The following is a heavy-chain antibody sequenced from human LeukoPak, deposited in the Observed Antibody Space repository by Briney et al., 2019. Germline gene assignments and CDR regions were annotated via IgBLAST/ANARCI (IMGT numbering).Heavy chain of an antibody. Sequence: PGGSLRLSCAVSGFTFGSYWMTWVRQALGKGLEWVANINEDGSDEWSVDSVKGRFTTSRDNAKNSVYLQMNSLRAEDTAVYYCARDRHYYDSSGYHVDAFDIWGQGTMVTVSS. CDR2: INEDGSDE. J-gene: IGHJ3*02. D-gene: IGHD3-22*01. CDR3: ARDRHYYDSSGYHVDAFDI. V-gene: IGHV3-7*04. CDR1: GFTFGSYW.